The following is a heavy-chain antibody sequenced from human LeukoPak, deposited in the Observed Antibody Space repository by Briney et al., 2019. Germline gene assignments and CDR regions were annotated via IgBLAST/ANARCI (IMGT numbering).Heavy chain of an antibody. CDR3: ARDGRYYDSSAYPYYFDY. CDR1: GFTFSSYA. J-gene: IGHJ4*02. Sequence: PGGSLRLSCAASGFTFSSYAMSWVRQAPGKGLEWVSAISGSGGSTYYADSVKGRFTISRDNSKNTLYLQMNSLRAEDTAVYYCARDGRYYDSSAYPYYFDYWGQGTLVTVSS. V-gene: IGHV3-23*01. D-gene: IGHD3-22*01. CDR2: ISGSGGST.